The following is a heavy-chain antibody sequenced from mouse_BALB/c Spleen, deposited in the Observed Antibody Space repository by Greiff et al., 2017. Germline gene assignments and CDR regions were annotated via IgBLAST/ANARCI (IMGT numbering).Heavy chain of an antibody. CDR1: GYTFTSYY. Sequence: QVQLQQSGPELVKPGASVKMSCKASGYTFTSYYIHWVKQRPGQGLEWIGWIYPGDGSTKYNEKLKGKTTLTADKSSSTAYMLLSSLTSEDSAIYFCARDYYGYRFAYWGQGTLVTVSA. V-gene: IGHV1S56*01. J-gene: IGHJ3*01. CDR2: IYPGDGST. CDR3: ARDYYGYRFAY. D-gene: IGHD1-2*01.